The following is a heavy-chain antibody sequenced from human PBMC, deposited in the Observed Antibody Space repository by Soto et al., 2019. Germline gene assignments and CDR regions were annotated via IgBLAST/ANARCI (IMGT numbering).Heavy chain of an antibody. CDR2: IIPILGIA. J-gene: IGHJ6*03. Sequence: QVQLVQSGAEVKKPGSSVKVSCKASGGTFSSYTISWVRQAPGQGLEWMGRIIPILGIANYAQKFQGRVTITADKSTSTAYMELSSLRSDDTAVYYCARSMGAVAGTYYYYYYMDVWGKGTTVTVSS. CDR1: GGTFSSYT. V-gene: IGHV1-69*02. CDR3: ARSMGAVAGTYYYYYYMDV. D-gene: IGHD6-19*01.